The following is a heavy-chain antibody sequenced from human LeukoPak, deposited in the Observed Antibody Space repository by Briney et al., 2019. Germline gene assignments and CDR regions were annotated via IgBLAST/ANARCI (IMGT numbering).Heavy chain of an antibody. CDR3: AREPYCGGDCYPHFDY. D-gene: IGHD2-21*02. CDR1: GFTFNIYS. CDR2: ISSSSSTI. J-gene: IGHJ4*02. Sequence: GGSLRLSCAASGFTFNIYSMNWVRQAPGKGLEWVSYISSSSSTIYYADSVKGRFTISRDNAKNSLYLQMNSLRAEDTAVYYCAREPYCGGDCYPHFDYWGQGTLVTVSS. V-gene: IGHV3-48*04.